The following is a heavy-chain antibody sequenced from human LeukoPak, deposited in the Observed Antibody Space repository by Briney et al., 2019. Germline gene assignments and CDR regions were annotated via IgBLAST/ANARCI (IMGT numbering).Heavy chain of an antibody. V-gene: IGHV3-7*01. CDR2: IKQDGNEK. J-gene: IGHJ6*02. CDR3: ARDSSDFWSGLYYGMDV. CDR1: GFTFSSYW. D-gene: IGHD3-3*01. Sequence: GGSLRLSCAASGFTFSSYWMSWVRQAPGKGLEWVANIKQDGNEKYYVDSVKGRFTISRGNAKNSLYLQMNSLRAEDTAVYYCARDSSDFWSGLYYGMDVWGQGTTVTVSS.